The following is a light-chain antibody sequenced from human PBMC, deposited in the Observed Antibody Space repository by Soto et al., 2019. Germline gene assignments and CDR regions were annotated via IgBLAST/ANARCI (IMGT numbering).Light chain of an antibody. J-gene: IGKJ4*02. V-gene: IGKV1-5*03. CDR1: QSISSW. CDR2: KAS. Sequence: DIPMTQSPSTLSASVGDRVTITCRASQSISSWLAWYQQKPGNDPNLLIYKASSLESGVTSKFSGSGYGTELTLTISTLQPDDFATYDGQQYNSYPLTFGGGTKVEIK. CDR3: QQYNSYPLT.